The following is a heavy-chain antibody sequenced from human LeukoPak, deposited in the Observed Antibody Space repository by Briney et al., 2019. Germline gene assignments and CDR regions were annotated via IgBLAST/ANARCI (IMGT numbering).Heavy chain of an antibody. D-gene: IGHD6-19*01. Sequence: GASVKVSCKASGYTFTGYYMHWVRQAPGQGLEWMGWINPNSGGTNYAQKFQGRVTMTRDTFISTAYMELSRLRSDDTAVYYCARSPYSSGWYDYWGQGTLVTVSS. J-gene: IGHJ4*02. CDR2: INPNSGGT. CDR3: ARSPYSSGWYDY. CDR1: GYTFTGYY. V-gene: IGHV1-2*02.